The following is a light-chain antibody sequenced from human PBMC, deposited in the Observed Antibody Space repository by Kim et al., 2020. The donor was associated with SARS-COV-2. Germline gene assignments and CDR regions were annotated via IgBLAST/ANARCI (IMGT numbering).Light chain of an antibody. CDR1: QSISSW. Sequence: SASVGDRVTITCRASQSISSWLARYQQIPGKAPNLLMYDGSSLESGVPTRFSGSGSGTEFTLTISSLQPDDFATYYCQQYNSYPTFGQGTKVGIK. J-gene: IGKJ1*01. CDR3: QQYNSYPT. CDR2: DGS. V-gene: IGKV1-5*01.